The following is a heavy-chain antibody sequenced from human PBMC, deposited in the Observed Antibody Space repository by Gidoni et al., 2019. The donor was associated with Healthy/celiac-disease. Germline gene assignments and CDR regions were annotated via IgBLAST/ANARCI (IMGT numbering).Heavy chain of an antibody. D-gene: IGHD2-2*02. CDR3: ARVDVVVPAAIGGIFDY. V-gene: IGHV6-1*01. Sequence: SPSRGLEWLGRTYYRSKWYNDYAVSVKSRITINPDTSKNQFSLQLNSVTPEDTAVYYCARVDVVVPAAIGGIFDYWGQGTLVTVSS. J-gene: IGHJ4*02. CDR2: TYYRSKWYN.